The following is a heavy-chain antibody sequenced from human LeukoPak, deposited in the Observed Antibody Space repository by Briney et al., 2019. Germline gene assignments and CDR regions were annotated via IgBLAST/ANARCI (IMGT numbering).Heavy chain of an antibody. D-gene: IGHD2-2*01. CDR3: ARGYAYFDY. Sequence: ASVKVSFKASVXTXXDXXVXXXXXXXGXGXEWXXWXNPNSGGTNYAXXFQGRVTMTRDTSISTAYMELSRLTSDDTGVYYCARGYAYFDYWGQGTLVTVSS. J-gene: IGHJ4*02. CDR2: XNPNSGGT. V-gene: IGHV1-2*02. CDR1: VXTXXDXX.